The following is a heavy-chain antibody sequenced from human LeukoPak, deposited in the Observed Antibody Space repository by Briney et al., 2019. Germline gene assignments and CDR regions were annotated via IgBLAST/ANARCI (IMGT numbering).Heavy chain of an antibody. CDR3: ARAHQPLGGLSFPDS. D-gene: IGHD3-16*02. CDR1: GYTFTSYA. CDR2: INTDTGNP. Sequence: ASVKVSCKAPGYTFTSYAMNWVRQAPGQGLEWMGWINTDTGNPTYAQGFTGRFVFSLDTSVSTAYLQISSLKAEDTAVYYCARAHQPLGGLSFPDSWGQGTLVTVSS. V-gene: IGHV7-4-1*02. J-gene: IGHJ5*01.